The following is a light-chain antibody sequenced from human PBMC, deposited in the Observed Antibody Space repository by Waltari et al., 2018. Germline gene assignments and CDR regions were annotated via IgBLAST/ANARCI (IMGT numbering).Light chain of an antibody. V-gene: IGKV4-1*01. J-gene: IGKJ1*01. CDR2: WAS. Sequence: DIVMTQSPDSLAVSLGERATSNCKSSQSLLYSSNNKNNLAWYQQKPGQPPKLLIYWASTRESGVPDRFSGSGSGIHFTLTISSLQAEDVAVYYCQQYYNTPRTFGQGTKVEIK. CDR3: QQYYNTPRT. CDR1: QSLLYSSNNKNN.